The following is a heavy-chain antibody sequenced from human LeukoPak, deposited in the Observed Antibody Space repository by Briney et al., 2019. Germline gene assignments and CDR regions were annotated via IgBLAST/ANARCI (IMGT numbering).Heavy chain of an antibody. Sequence: GGSLRLSCAASGLTFSSYAMTWVRQAPGQGLEWVSTISGSGDNTHYADSVEGRLTISRDNSKNTLYLQMNSLRVEDTAVYYCGGAKFYYYGMDVWGQGTTATVSS. V-gene: IGHV3-23*01. CDR2: ISGSGDNT. J-gene: IGHJ6*02. CDR1: GLTFSSYA. CDR3: GGAKFYYYGMDV. D-gene: IGHD1-26*01.